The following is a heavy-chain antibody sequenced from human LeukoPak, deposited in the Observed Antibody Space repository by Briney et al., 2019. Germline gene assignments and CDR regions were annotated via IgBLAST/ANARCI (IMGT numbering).Heavy chain of an antibody. J-gene: IGHJ4*02. Sequence: GGSLRLSCAASGFTFSSYAMHWVRQAPGKGLEWVAVTSYDGSNKYYADSVKGRFTISRDNSKNTLYLQMNSLRAEDTAVYYCARDHRGVRDYFDYWGRGTLVTVSS. V-gene: IGHV3-30-3*01. CDR3: ARDHRGVRDYFDY. CDR2: TSYDGSNK. D-gene: IGHD3-10*01. CDR1: GFTFSSYA.